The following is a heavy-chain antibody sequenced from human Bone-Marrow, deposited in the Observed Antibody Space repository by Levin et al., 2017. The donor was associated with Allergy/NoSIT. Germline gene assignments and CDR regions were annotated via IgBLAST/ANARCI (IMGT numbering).Heavy chain of an antibody. V-gene: IGHV4-59*01. D-gene: IGHD2-2*02. J-gene: IGHJ3*01. CDR1: GGPIRNFY. CDR3: ARDSRYTSAFDL. Sequence: SQTLSLTCTVSGGPIRNFYWTWIRQPPGKGLEWIGYIYSSGSTNYNPSLESRVSMSVDMSKNHFSLELRSVTAADTAIYYCARDSRYTSAFDLWGQGTMVTVPS. CDR2: IYSSGST.